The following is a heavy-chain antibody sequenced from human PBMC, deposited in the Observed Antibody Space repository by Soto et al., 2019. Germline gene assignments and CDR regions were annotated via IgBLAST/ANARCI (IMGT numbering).Heavy chain of an antibody. J-gene: IGHJ6*02. CDR1: GFTFSNYG. V-gene: IGHV3-30*19. CDR3: ARDRCISTSCYEYYYYYGMDV. CDR2: ISYDGSNK. D-gene: IGHD2-2*01. Sequence: GGSLRLSCVASGFTFSNYGMHWVRQAPGKGLEWAAVISYDGSNKYYADSVKGRFTISRDNSKNTLYLQMNSLRAEDTAVYYCARDRCISTSCYEYYYYYGMDVWGQGTTVTVSS.